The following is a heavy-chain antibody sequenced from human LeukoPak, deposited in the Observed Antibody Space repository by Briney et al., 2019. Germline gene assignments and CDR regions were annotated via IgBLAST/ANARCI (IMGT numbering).Heavy chain of an antibody. CDR2: ISGSGDST. J-gene: IGHJ4*02. CDR3: AKEVYDFWSGKPYYFDY. V-gene: IGHV3-23*01. Sequence: GGSLRLSCAASGFTFSAFAMTWVRQAPGKRLEWVSAISGSGDSTYYADSVKGRFTISRDISKNTLNLQMNSLRAEDTAVYYCAKEVYDFWSGKPYYFDYWGQGTLVTVSS. D-gene: IGHD3-3*01. CDR1: GFTFSAFA.